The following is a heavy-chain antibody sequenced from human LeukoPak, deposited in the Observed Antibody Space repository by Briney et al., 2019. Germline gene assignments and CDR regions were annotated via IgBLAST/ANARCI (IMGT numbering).Heavy chain of an antibody. CDR2: IYSGGST. CDR3: AKEVKWLAPFDY. D-gene: IGHD6-19*01. V-gene: IGHV3-66*01. CDR1: GFTVSSNY. J-gene: IGHJ4*02. Sequence: GGSLRLSCAASGFTVSSNYMSWVRQAPGKGLEWVSVIYSGGSTYYADSVKGRFTISRDNSKNTLYLQMNSLRAEDTAVYYCAKEVKWLAPFDYWGQGTLVTVSS.